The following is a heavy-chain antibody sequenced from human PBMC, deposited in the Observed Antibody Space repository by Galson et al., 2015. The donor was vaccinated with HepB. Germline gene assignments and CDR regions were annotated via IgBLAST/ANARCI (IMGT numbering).Heavy chain of an antibody. Sequence: SLRLSCAASGFTFSSYAMSWVRQAPGKGLEWVSAISGSGGSTYYADSVKGRFTISRDNSKNTLYLQMNSLRAEDTAVYYCANAGELRYFDWLLSFDYWGQGTLVTVSS. CDR2: ISGSGGST. V-gene: IGHV3-23*01. J-gene: IGHJ4*02. CDR3: ANAGELRYFDWLLSFDY. CDR1: GFTFSSYA. D-gene: IGHD3-9*01.